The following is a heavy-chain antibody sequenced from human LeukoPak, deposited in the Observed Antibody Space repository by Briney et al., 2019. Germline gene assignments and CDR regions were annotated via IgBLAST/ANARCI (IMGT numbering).Heavy chain of an antibody. J-gene: IGHJ4*02. CDR1: GFTFSSYS. V-gene: IGHV3-21*01. CDR2: ISSSSSYI. D-gene: IGHD6-13*01. CDR3: ARATAYGIAAFDY. Sequence: GGSLRLSCAASGFTFSSYSMNWVRQAPGKGLEWVSSISSSSSYIHYADSVKGRFTISRDNAKNSLYLQMNSLRAEDTAVYYCARATAYGIAAFDYWGQGTLVTVSS.